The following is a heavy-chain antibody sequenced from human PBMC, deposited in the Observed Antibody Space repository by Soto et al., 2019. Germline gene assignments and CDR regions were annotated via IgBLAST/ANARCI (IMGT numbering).Heavy chain of an antibody. CDR1: GYTFTSYG. D-gene: IGHD6-25*01. J-gene: IGHJ3*02. CDR3: ARFRLDAFDI. CDR2: INPSGGST. Sequence: GASVKVSCKASGYTFTSYGISWVRQAPGQGLEWMGRINPSGGSTSYPQKFQGRVTMTRDTSTSTVYMELSSLRSEDTAVYYCARFRLDAFDIWGQGTMVTVSS. V-gene: IGHV1-46*03.